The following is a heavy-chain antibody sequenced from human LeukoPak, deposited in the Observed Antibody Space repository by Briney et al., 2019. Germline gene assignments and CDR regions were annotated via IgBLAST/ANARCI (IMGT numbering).Heavy chain of an antibody. D-gene: IGHD5-18*01. V-gene: IGHV1-18*01. J-gene: IGHJ4*02. CDR1: GYTFTSYG. CDR3: ATGIRGRYFDY. Sequence: ASVKVSCNASGYTFTSYGISWVRQAPGQGLEWLGWISAYNGNTYYAQKFRDRVTMTTDTSTSTAYMELRSLRSDDTAVYYCATGIRGRYFDYWGQGTLVTVSS. CDR2: ISAYNGNT.